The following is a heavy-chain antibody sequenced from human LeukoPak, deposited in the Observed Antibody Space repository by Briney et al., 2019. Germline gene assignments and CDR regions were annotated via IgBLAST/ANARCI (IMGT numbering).Heavy chain of an antibody. V-gene: IGHV4-4*02. CDR1: GDSISSYS. D-gene: IGHD4-17*01. Sequence: SETLSLTCTVSGDSISSYSWSWVPQPPGKGLKWIGEIYHSGSTNYNPSLKSRVTISVDKSKNQFSLKLSSVTAADTAVYYCARTPGSYDYGDYEGYFDYWGQGTLVTVSS. J-gene: IGHJ4*02. CDR3: ARTPGSYDYGDYEGYFDY. CDR2: IYHSGST.